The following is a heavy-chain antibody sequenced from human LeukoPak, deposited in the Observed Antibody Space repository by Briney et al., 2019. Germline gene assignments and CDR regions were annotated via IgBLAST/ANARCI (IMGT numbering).Heavy chain of an antibody. Sequence: GGSLRLSCAASGFTFSSYSMNWVRQAPGKGLEWVSSISSSSSYIYYADSVKGRFTISRDNAKNSLYLQMNSLRAEGTAVYYCAREAHDYGDSEGAFDIWGQGTMVTVSS. V-gene: IGHV3-21*01. D-gene: IGHD4-17*01. J-gene: IGHJ3*02. CDR2: ISSSSSYI. CDR1: GFTFSSYS. CDR3: AREAHDYGDSEGAFDI.